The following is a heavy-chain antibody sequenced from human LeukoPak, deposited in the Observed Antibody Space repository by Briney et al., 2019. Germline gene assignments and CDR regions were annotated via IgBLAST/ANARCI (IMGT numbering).Heavy chain of an antibody. V-gene: IGHV3-33*01. Sequence: QPGGSLRLSCAASGFTFSSYGMHWVRQAPGKGLERVAVIWYDGSNKYYADSVKGRFTISRDNSKNTLYLQMNSLRAEDTAVYYCARDRRTTVDYYGMDVWGQGTTVTVSS. CDR1: GFTFSSYG. D-gene: IGHD4-23*01. CDR3: ARDRRTTVDYYGMDV. J-gene: IGHJ6*02. CDR2: IWYDGSNK.